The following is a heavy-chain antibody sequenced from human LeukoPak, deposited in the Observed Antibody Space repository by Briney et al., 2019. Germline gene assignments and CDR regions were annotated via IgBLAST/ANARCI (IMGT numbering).Heavy chain of an antibody. CDR3: ARGVLPMDV. CDR1: GFTFSSYE. CDR2: ISSSGSTI. J-gene: IGHJ6*02. D-gene: IGHD5-18*01. V-gene: IGHV3-48*03. Sequence: GGSLRLSCAASGFTFSSYEMNWVRQAPGKGLEWVSYISSSGSTIYYADSVKGRFTISRDNAKNSLYLQMNSLRAEDAAVYHCARGVLPMDVWGQGTTVTVSS.